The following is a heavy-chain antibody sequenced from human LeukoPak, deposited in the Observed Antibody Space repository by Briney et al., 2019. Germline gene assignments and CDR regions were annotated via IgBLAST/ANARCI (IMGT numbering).Heavy chain of an antibody. CDR2: ISASGGST. J-gene: IGHJ4*02. V-gene: IGHV3-23*01. CDR3: AKERY. Sequence: PGGSLRLSCAVSGFTFSSYAMGWVPQAPGKGPEWVSSISASGGSTYYSDSVKGRFTISRDNSKNTLYLQMNSLGAEDTAVYYCAKERYWGQGTLVTVSS. CDR1: GFTFSSYA.